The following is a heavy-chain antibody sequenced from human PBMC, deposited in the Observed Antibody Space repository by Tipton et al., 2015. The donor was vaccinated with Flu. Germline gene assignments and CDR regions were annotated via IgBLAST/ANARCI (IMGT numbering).Heavy chain of an antibody. CDR3: AKAHYYHLARGFDS. Sequence: RSLRLSCAASGFTFSDHYMDWVRQAPGKGLECVAFISYDGSEKYYADSVKGRFTISRDYSTNTLYLQMNSLIPDDTSVYYCAKAHYYHLARGFDSWGQGTLVTVSS. D-gene: IGHD3-3*02. V-gene: IGHV3-30*18. J-gene: IGHJ4*02. CDR1: GFTFSDHY. CDR2: ISYDGSEK.